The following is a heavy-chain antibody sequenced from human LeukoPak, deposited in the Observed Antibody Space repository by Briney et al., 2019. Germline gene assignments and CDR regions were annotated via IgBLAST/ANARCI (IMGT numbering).Heavy chain of an antibody. CDR3: AKDSCSSTSCYEEDWYFDL. V-gene: IGHV3-43*02. D-gene: IGHD2-2*01. Sequence: PGGSLRLSCAASGLTFDDYAMHWVRQAPGKGLEWVSLISGDGGSTYYADSVKGRFTISRDNSKNSLYLQMNSLRTEDTALYYCAKDSCSSTSCYEEDWYFDLWGRGTLVTVSS. J-gene: IGHJ2*01. CDR1: GLTFDDYA. CDR2: ISGDGGST.